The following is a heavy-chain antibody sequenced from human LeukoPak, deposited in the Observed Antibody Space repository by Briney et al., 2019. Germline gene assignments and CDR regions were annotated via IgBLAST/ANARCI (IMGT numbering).Heavy chain of an antibody. D-gene: IGHD3-3*01. Sequence: GSSVKVSCKASGGTFSSYAISWVRQAPGQGLEWMGGIIPIFGTANYAQKFQGRVTITADESTSTAYMELSSLRSEDTAVYYCASSKRWSGYYLSAGDYRGQGTLVTVSS. CDR3: ASSKRWSGYYLSAGDY. CDR2: IIPIFGTA. J-gene: IGHJ4*02. CDR1: GGTFSSYA. V-gene: IGHV1-69*01.